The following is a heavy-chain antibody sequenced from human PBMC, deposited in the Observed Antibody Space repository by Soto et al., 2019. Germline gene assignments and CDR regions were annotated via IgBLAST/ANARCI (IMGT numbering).Heavy chain of an antibody. D-gene: IGHD1-26*01. J-gene: IGHJ6*02. V-gene: IGHV3-30*18. CDR3: AKDRADHFYGMDV. Sequence: GGSLRLSCAASGFTFSSYGMHWVRQAPGKGLEWVAVISYDGSNKYYADSVKGRFTISRDNSKNTLYLQMNSLRAEDTAVYYCAKDRADHFYGMDVWGQGTTVTVSS. CDR2: ISYDGSNK. CDR1: GFTFSSYG.